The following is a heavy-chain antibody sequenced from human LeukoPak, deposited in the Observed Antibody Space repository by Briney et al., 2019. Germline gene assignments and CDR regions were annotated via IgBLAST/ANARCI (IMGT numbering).Heavy chain of an antibody. CDR3: ARGTKVVPANY. D-gene: IGHD2-2*01. Sequence: KPSETLSLTCAVYGGSFSGYYWSWIRQPPGKGLEWIGEINHSGSTNYNPSLKSRVTISDTSKNQFSLKLSSVTAADTAVYYCARGTKVVPANYWGQGTPVTVSS. CDR2: INHSGST. J-gene: IGHJ4*02. V-gene: IGHV4-34*01. CDR1: GGSFSGYY.